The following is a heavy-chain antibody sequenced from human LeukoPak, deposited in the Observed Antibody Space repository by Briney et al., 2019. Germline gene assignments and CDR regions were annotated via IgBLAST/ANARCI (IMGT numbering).Heavy chain of an antibody. V-gene: IGHV3-30*02. Sequence: QPGGSLRLSSAASGFTFSSYGMHWVRQAPGKGLEWVAFIRYDGSNKYYADSVKGRFTISRDNSKNTLYLQMNSLRAEDTAVYYCAKDLTYYYDSSGSEAVGYWGQGTLVTVSS. CDR1: GFTFSSYG. D-gene: IGHD3-22*01. CDR2: IRYDGSNK. CDR3: AKDLTYYYDSSGSEAVGY. J-gene: IGHJ4*02.